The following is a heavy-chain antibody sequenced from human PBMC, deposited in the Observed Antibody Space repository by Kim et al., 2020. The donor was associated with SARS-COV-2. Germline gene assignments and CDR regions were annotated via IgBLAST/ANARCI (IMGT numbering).Heavy chain of an antibody. CDR3: ARDRMGGNYLSAWFDP. Sequence: KFQGRVTITADESTSTAYRELSSLRSEDTAVYYCARDRMGGNYLSAWFDPWGQGTLVTVSS. V-gene: IGHV1-69*01. D-gene: IGHD1-7*01. J-gene: IGHJ5*02.